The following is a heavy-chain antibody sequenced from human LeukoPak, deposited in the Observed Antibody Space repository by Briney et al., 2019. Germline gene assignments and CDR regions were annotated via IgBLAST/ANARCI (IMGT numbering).Heavy chain of an antibody. CDR2: ISAYNGNT. CDR3: ARGWDSRGYSYFDY. D-gene: IGHD3-22*01. J-gene: IGHJ4*02. CDR1: GYTFTNYG. Sequence: GASVKVSCKASGYTFTNYGISWVRQAPGQGLEWMGWISAYNGNTSYAQKFQGRVTMTTDTSTSTTYMEPRSLRSDDTAVYYCARGWDSRGYSYFDYWGQGTLVTVSS. V-gene: IGHV1-18*01.